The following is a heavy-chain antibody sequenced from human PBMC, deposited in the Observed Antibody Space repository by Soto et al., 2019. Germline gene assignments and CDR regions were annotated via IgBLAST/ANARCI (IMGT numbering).Heavy chain of an antibody. CDR3: AKERSDHRIAAAAMDY. Sequence: PGGSLRLSCAASGFTFSIYAMSWVRQAPGKGLEWVSSISGSGDSAYYADSVKGRFTISRDNSKNTLYLQINSLRAEDTAVYYCAKERSDHRIAAAAMDYWGQGA. CDR2: ISGSGDSA. D-gene: IGHD6-25*01. CDR1: GFTFSIYA. V-gene: IGHV3-23*01. J-gene: IGHJ4*02.